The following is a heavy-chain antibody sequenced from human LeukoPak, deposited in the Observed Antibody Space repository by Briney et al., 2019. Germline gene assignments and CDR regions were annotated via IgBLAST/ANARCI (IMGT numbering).Heavy chain of an antibody. CDR1: GLTFSSYA. V-gene: IGHV3-23*01. CDR2: VTGSGADT. Sequence: GGSLRLSCVASGLTFSSYAMTWVRQAPGMGLEWVSGVTGSGADTYYADSVKGRFTVSRDNSKNTLYLQMNSLRVKDTAVYYCAKAPSWGQGTLVTVSS. J-gene: IGHJ4*02. CDR3: AKAPS.